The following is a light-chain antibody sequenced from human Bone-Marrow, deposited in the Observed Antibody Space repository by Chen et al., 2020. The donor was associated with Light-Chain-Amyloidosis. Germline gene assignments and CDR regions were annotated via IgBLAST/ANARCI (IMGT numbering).Light chain of an antibody. V-gene: IGLV3-25*03. CDR2: RDT. J-gene: IGLJ2*01. CDR1: DLPTKY. Sequence: SYELTHPPSVAVSPGQTARITCSGDDLPTKYAYWYQQKPGQAPVLVIYRDTERPSGISERFSGSSSGTTATLTISGVQAEDEADYYCQSADSSGTYEVIFGGGTKLTVL. CDR3: QSADSSGTYEVI.